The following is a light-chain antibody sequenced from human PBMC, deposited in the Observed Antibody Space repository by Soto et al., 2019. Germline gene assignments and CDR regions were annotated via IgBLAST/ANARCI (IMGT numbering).Light chain of an antibody. Sequence: DIQMTQSPSSLSASVGDRVTISCRASQTITTYLNWYQQKPGKAPKLLIYAASSLHSGVPSRFSGSGSGTDFTLTIRSLQPEDFAAYYCQQTYSDLWTFGQGTKLEIK. CDR2: AAS. J-gene: IGKJ1*01. CDR3: QQTYSDLWT. CDR1: QTITTY. V-gene: IGKV1-39*01.